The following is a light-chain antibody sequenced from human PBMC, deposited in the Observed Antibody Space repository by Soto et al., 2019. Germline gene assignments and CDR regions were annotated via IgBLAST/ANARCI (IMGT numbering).Light chain of an antibody. J-gene: IGKJ2*01. CDR1: QSISSW. CDR2: KAS. V-gene: IGKV1-5*03. CDR3: QQYNRYPYT. Sequence: DIQMTQSPSTLSASVGDRVTITCRASQSISSWLAWYQQKPGKAPKLLIYKASSLESGVPSRFSGRGSGTEFTLTISSLQPDDFATYYCQQYNRYPYTFGQGTKLEIK.